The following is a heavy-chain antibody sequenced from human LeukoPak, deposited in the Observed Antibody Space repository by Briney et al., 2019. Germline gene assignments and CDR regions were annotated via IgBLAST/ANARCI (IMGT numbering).Heavy chain of an antibody. Sequence: ASVKVSCKVSGYTLTELSMHWVRQAPGKGLEWMGGFDPEDGETIYAQKFQGRVTMTEDTSSDTAYMELNSLRSDDTAVYYCATDPGEIVPAAKGPRGDYCYGMDVWGQGTTVTVSS. CDR1: GYTLTELS. CDR3: ATDPGEIVPAAKGPRGDYCYGMDV. CDR2: FDPEDGET. D-gene: IGHD2-2*01. J-gene: IGHJ6*02. V-gene: IGHV1-24*01.